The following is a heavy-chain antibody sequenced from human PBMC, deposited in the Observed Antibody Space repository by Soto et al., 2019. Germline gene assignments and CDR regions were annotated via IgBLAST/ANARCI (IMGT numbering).Heavy chain of an antibody. CDR2: INGNGRKT. J-gene: IGHJ6*02. V-gene: IGHV3-23*01. CDR1: GFTFSSYA. D-gene: IGHD3-3*01. Sequence: EEQLLESGGDLVQPGGSLKLSCAASGFTFSSYAMNWVRQAPGKGLEWVSSINGNGRKTSYADSVRGRFTISRDNSKKTLFLHVNSLRAEDTAVYYLVKDLNFDFWTGYRYYAMEIWGQGTTVTVS. CDR3: VKDLNFDFWTGYRYYAMEI.